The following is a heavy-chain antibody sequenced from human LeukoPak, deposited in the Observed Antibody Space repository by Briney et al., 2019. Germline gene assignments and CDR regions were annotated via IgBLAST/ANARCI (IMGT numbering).Heavy chain of an antibody. Sequence: PSETLSLTCTVSGGSISGYYWSWIRQPPGKGLEWIGYNYNRGTTNYNPSLKSRVTISVDRSKNQFSLSLTSVTAADTAVYYCARERASAGPHFEHWGRGILVTVSS. CDR3: ARERASAGPHFEH. V-gene: IGHV4-59*01. CDR1: GGSISGYY. CDR2: NYNRGTT. J-gene: IGHJ4*02. D-gene: IGHD6-13*01.